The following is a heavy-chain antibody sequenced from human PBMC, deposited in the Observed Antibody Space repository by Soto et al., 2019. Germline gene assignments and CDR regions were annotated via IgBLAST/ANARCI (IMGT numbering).Heavy chain of an antibody. V-gene: IGHV3-13*05. CDR2: ISAAGDP. J-gene: IGHJ6*02. CDR3: ARTDRDFYGLDV. Sequence: EVQLVESGGGLVQPGGSLRLSCEASGFTFRNYDMHWVRQGTGKGLEWVSGISAAGDPDYADSVEGRFTISSENAQNSFFLQMNSLIVGDTDVYYCARTDRDFYGLDVWCQGTTVIVSS. CDR1: GFTFRNYD.